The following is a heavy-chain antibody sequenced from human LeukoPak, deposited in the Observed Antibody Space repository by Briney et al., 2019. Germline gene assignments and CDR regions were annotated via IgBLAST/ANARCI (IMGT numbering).Heavy chain of an antibody. CDR2: INPNSGGT. CDR3: ARVRWNDLDPWFDP. Sequence: GASVKVSCKASGYTFTGYYMHRVRQAPGQGLEWMGWINPNSGGTNYAQKFQGRVTMTRDTSISTAYMELSRLRSDDTAVYYCARVRWNDLDPWFDPWGQGTLVTVSS. J-gene: IGHJ5*02. V-gene: IGHV1-2*02. D-gene: IGHD1-1*01. CDR1: GYTFTGYY.